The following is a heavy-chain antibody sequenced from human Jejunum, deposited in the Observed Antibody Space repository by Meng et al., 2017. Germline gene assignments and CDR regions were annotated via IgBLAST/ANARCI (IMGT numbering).Heavy chain of an antibody. V-gene: IGHV4-61*01. CDR3: ARAAAGTGFGYFDL. CDR2: FDNSGST. J-gene: IGHJ2*01. Sequence: GPGSGEPSDPPLVMRTASGVCFNIRTDYWSWIRQPPGKGLEWFAYFDNSGSTNYNPSLKSQVIISVDTSKNQFYLQMSSLTAADTAVYYCARAAAGTGFGYFDLWGRGTLVTVSS. CDR1: GVCFNIRTDY. D-gene: IGHD6-19*01.